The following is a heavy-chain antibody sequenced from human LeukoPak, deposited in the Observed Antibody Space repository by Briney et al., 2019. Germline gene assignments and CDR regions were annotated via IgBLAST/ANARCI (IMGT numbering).Heavy chain of an antibody. CDR2: MYYSGST. V-gene: IGHV4-39*01. CDR3: ARQVTTSRRTPFDY. J-gene: IGHJ4*02. CDR1: GGSINSTNHY. D-gene: IGHD1-14*01. Sequence: SETLSLTCTVSGGSINSTNHYWGWIRQPPGKGLEWIGTMYYSGSTYYNPSLKSRVTISVDTSKNQFSLKLSSVTAADTAIYYCARQVTTSRRTPFDYWGQGTLVTVSS.